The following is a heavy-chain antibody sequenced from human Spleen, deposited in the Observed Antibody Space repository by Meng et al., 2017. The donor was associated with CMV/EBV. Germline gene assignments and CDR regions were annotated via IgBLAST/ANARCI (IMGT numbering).Heavy chain of an antibody. J-gene: IGHJ2*01. Sequence: KGSTFTCSTYWIAWLRQKPGEGPEWIGIIHPSDSDTRYSPSFQGQVTFSVDNSISTAYLRWRSLKVSDTAMYYCATQVDSSSLDFGLWGRGSLVTVSS. CDR3: ATQVDSSSLDFGL. V-gene: IGHV5-51*01. CDR1: TFTCSTYW. D-gene: IGHD2-2*01. CDR2: IHPSDSDT.